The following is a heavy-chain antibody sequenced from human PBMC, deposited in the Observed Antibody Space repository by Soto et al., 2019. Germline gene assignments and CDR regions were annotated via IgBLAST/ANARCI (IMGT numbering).Heavy chain of an antibody. V-gene: IGHV4-39*07. CDR2: FFIGGNT. D-gene: IGHD3-10*01. CDR3: ATRPPGGAFFGVFDY. Sequence: SETLSLTCTVSGGSISSSTYYWGWMRQPPGKGLEWIASFFIGGNTYYNPSLQSRVTISLDTFKNQFSLKLSAVTTADTAVFYCATRPPGGAFFGVFDYWSRGTLVTVSS. J-gene: IGHJ4*02. CDR1: GGSISSSTYY.